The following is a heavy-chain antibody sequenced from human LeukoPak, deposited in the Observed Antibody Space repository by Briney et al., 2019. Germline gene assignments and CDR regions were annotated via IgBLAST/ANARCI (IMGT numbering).Heavy chain of an antibody. Sequence: GGSLRLSCAASGYSFSSYAMSWVRQAPGGGLEWVSTITSSVGPTYYADSVKGRFTVSRDNSKNTLYLQMNSLRAEDTAVCYCARGYYYDSSGYSHEPWGQGTLVTVSS. CDR1: GYSFSSYA. V-gene: IGHV3-23*01. CDR2: ITSSVGPT. J-gene: IGHJ5*02. CDR3: ARGYYYDSSGYSHEP. D-gene: IGHD3-22*01.